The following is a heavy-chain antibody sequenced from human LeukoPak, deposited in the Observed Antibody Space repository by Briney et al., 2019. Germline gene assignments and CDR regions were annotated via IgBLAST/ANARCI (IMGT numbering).Heavy chain of an antibody. D-gene: IGHD2-21*01. CDR1: GYTFTSYG. CDR3: ARDWAYCGGDCSYYFDY. Sequence: ASVKVSCKASGYTFTSYGISWVRQAPGQGLEWMGWMSAYNGNTNYAQKLQGRVTMTTDTSTSTAYMELRSLRSDDTAVYYCARDWAYCGGDCSYYFDYWGQGTLVTVSS. CDR2: MSAYNGNT. J-gene: IGHJ4*02. V-gene: IGHV1-18*01.